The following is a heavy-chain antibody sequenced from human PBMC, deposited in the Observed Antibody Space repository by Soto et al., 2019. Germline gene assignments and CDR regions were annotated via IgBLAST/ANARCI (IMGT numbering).Heavy chain of an antibody. CDR1: GVNFSNYG. J-gene: IGHJ4*02. D-gene: IGHD6-6*01. CDR2: ISYDGSNK. Sequence: PGGSLSVSCATSGVNFSNYGIHWVRQAPGKGLEWVAVISYDGSNKYYADSVKGRFTISRDKSMNTLYLQMNSLRAEDTAVYYCAKDRTIASRNFDSWGQGALVTVSS. CDR3: AKDRTIASRNFDS. V-gene: IGHV3-30*12.